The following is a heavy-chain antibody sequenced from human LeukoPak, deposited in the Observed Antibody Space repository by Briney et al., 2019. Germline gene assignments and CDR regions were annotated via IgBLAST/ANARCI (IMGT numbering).Heavy chain of an antibody. CDR3: ARESWLQSEYYFDY. Sequence: GSVKVSCKASGHTFTGYYMHWVRQAPGQRLEWMGWINAGNGNTKYSQKFQGRVTITRDTSASTAYMELSSLRSEDTAVYYCARESWLQSEYYFDYWGQGTLVTVSS. V-gene: IGHV1-3*01. CDR1: GHTFTGYY. D-gene: IGHD5-24*01. CDR2: INAGNGNT. J-gene: IGHJ4*02.